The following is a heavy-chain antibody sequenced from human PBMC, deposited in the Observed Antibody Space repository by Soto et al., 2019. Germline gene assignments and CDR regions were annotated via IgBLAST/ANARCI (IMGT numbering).Heavy chain of an antibody. V-gene: IGHV4-4*02. D-gene: IGHD3-22*01. J-gene: IGHJ6*02. CDR3: ARSPVSSGYYPRWYYYGMDV. Sequence: SETLSLTCAVSGGSISSSNWWSWVRQPPGKGLEWIGEIYHSGSTNYNPSLKSRVTISVDKSKNQFSLKLSSVTAADTAVYYFARSPVSSGYYPRWYYYGMDVWGQGTTVTVSS. CDR1: GGSISSSNW. CDR2: IYHSGST.